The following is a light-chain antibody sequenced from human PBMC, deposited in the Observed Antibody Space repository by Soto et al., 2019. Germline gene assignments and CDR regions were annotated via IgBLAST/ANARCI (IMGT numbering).Light chain of an antibody. CDR3: QHSTTWT. CDR1: QDISNY. J-gene: IGKJ1*01. V-gene: IGKV1-39*01. Sequence: DIQMTQSPSSLSASVGDRVTITCQASQDISNYLNWYQQKPGKAPKLLIYAASSLQSGVPSRFSGSGSETDFTLTISSLQPEDFATYSCQHSTTWTFGQGTKVDI. CDR2: AAS.